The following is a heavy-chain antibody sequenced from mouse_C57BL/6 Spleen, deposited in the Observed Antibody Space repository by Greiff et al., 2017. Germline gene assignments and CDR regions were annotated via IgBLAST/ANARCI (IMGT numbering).Heavy chain of an antibody. V-gene: IGHV1-69*01. CDR3: ARRVYPNYFDY. CDR1: GYTFTSYW. J-gene: IGHJ2*01. Sequence: QVQLQQPGAELVMPGASVKLSCKASGYTFTSYWMHWVKQRPGQGLEWIGELDPSDSYTTYNQKFKGKSTLTVDKSSCTAYMPLSSLPSEDSAVYYYARRVYPNYFDYWGQGTTLTVSS. D-gene: IGHD2-1*01. CDR2: LDPSDSYT.